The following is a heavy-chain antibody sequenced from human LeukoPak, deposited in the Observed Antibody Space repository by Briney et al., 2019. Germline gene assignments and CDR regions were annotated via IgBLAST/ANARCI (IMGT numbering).Heavy chain of an antibody. V-gene: IGHV3-23*01. CDR1: GFTFSSYG. CDR3: AKVLSGDILTGYPFGDFDY. D-gene: IGHD3-9*01. J-gene: IGHJ4*02. CDR2: ISGSGGST. Sequence: GGSLRLSCAAYGFTFSSYGMSWVRQAPGKGLEWVSAISGSGGSTYYADSVKGRFTISRDNSKNTLYLQMNSLRAEDTAVYYCAKVLSGDILTGYPFGDFDYWGQGTLVTVSS.